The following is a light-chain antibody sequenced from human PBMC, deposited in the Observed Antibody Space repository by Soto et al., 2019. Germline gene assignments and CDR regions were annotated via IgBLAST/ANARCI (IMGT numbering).Light chain of an antibody. CDR3: GSYASATLI. V-gene: IGLV2-14*03. J-gene: IGLJ2*01. CDR2: EVT. CDR1: SNGIGAYNY. Sequence: QSALTQPASVSGSPGQSITISCTGTSNGIGAYNYVSWYQQYPGKVPTLIIYEVTFRPSGVSNRFSGSKSGNTASLTISGLQTEDEADYYCGSYASATLIFGGGTKVTVL.